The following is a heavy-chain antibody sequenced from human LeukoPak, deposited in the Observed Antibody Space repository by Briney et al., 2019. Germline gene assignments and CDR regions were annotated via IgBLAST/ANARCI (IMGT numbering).Heavy chain of an antibody. D-gene: IGHD2-15*01. CDR1: GYTFSSYS. Sequence: GGSLRLSCAASGYTFSSYSMNWVRQAPGKGLEWVSSISSSSSYIYYADSVKGRFTISRDNAKNSLYLQMNSLRAEDTAVYYCARETGYSVVVVAAHFDYWGQGTLVTVSS. J-gene: IGHJ4*02. V-gene: IGHV3-21*01. CDR2: ISSSSSYI. CDR3: ARETGYSVVVVAAHFDY.